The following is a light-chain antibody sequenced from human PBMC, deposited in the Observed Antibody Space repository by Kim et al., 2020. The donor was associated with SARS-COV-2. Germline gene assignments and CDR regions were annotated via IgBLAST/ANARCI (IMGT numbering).Light chain of an antibody. Sequence: SVSPGQTASITCSGDKLGDKYTCWYQKKPGQSPVLVMFQDTKRPSGIPERFSGSSSGNTATLTITGTQAVDEADYYCQAWDSNIVVFGGGTQLTVL. CDR1: KLGDKY. V-gene: IGLV3-1*01. J-gene: IGLJ2*01. CDR2: QDT. CDR3: QAWDSNIVV.